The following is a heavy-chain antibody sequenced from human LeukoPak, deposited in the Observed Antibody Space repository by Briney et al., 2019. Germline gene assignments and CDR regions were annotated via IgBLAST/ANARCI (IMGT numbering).Heavy chain of an antibody. CDR1: GGTFSSYA. CDR3: VYYDSSGYLYYFDY. J-gene: IGHJ4*02. Sequence: SVKVSCNASGGTFSSYAISWVRQAPGQGLEWMGGIIPIFGTANYAQKFQGRVTITTDESTSTAYMELSSLRSEDTAVYYCVYYDSSGYLYYFDYWGQGTLVTVYS. V-gene: IGHV1-69*05. D-gene: IGHD3-22*01. CDR2: IIPIFGTA.